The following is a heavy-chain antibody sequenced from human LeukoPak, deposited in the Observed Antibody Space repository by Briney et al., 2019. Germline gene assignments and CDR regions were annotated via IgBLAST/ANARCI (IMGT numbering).Heavy chain of an antibody. D-gene: IGHD6-13*01. J-gene: IGHJ4*02. CDR2: IYYSGSA. CDR3: ARAPGIAAAGTHFDF. CDR1: GGSLSSYY. V-gene: IGHV4-59*01. Sequence: PSETLSLTCTVSGGSLSSYYWSWIWQPPGKGLEWIGYIYYSGSAKYNPSLKSRVTISVDTSKNQFSLKLSSVTAGDTAVYYCARAPGIAAAGTHFDFWGQGTLVTVSS.